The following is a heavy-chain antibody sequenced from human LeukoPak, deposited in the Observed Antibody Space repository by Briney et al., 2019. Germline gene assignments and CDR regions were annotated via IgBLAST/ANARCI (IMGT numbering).Heavy chain of an antibody. CDR1: GGSISSSSYY. J-gene: IGHJ5*02. CDR3: ARDEQQLVAGFDP. CDR2: IYYSGST. D-gene: IGHD6-13*01. V-gene: IGHV4-39*07. Sequence: SETLSLTCTVSGGSISSSSYYWGWIRQPPGKGLEWIGSIYYSGSTYYNPSLKSRVTISVDTSKNQFFLKLSSVTAADTAVYYCARDEQQLVAGFDPWGQGTLVTASS.